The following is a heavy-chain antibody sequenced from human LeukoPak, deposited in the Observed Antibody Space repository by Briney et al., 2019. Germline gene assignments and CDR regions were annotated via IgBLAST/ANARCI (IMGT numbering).Heavy chain of an antibody. D-gene: IGHD3-3*01. CDR1: GFTFSSYW. V-gene: IGHV3-7*01. J-gene: IGHJ4*02. CDR3: AGLRYYDFWSGYY. CDR2: IKQDGSEK. Sequence: GGSLRLSCAASGFTFSSYWMSWVRQAPGKGLEWVANIKQDGSEKYYVDSVKGRFTISRDNAKNSLYLQMNRLSAEDTAVYYCAGLRYYDFWSGYYWGQGTLVTVSS.